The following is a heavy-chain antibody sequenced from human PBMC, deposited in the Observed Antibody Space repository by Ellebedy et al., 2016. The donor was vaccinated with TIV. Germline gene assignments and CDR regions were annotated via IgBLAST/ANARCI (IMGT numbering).Heavy chain of an antibody. J-gene: IGHJ4*02. Sequence: GESLKISCAASGFTFSSYTINWVRQAPGKGLEWVSTISGSTSSIYYADSVKGRFTISRDNANNSLYLQMNSLRAEDTAVYYCASSFSSSYWGQGTLVTVSS. V-gene: IGHV3-21*01. CDR3: ASSFSSSY. CDR1: GFTFSSYT. CDR2: ISGSTSSI.